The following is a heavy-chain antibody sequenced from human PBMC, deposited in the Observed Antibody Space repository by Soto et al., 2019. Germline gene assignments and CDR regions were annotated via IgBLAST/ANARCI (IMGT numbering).Heavy chain of an antibody. D-gene: IGHD6-6*01. CDR1: GFTVSSNY. CDR2: IYSGGST. Sequence: EVQLVESGGGLIQPGGSLRLSCAASGFTVSSNYMSWVRQAPGKGLEWVSVIYSGGSTYYADSVKGRFTISRDNSKNQLYLQMNSLRAEDTAVYYCARDHSSSSYYCYHGMDVGGQGTTVSGSS. J-gene: IGHJ6*02. CDR3: ARDHSSSSYYCYHGMDV. V-gene: IGHV3-53*01.